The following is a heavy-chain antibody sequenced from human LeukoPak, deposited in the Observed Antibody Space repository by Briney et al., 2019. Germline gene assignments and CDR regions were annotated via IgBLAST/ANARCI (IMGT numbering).Heavy chain of an antibody. D-gene: IGHD6-19*01. Sequence: GGSLRLXCAASGFTDSSNYMSWVRPAPGKGLEWVSVIHSGGSTYYADSVKGRFTISRDNSKNTLYLQMNSLRAEDTAVYYCARYNSGFDYWGQGTLVTVSS. V-gene: IGHV3-53*01. CDR3: ARYNSGFDY. J-gene: IGHJ4*02. CDR2: IHSGGST. CDR1: GFTDSSNY.